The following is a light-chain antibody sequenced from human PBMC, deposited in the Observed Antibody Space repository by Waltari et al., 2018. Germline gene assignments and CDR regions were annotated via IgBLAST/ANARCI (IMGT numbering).Light chain of an antibody. CDR3: QQYYNIPPLT. V-gene: IGKV1-NL1*01. CDR2: AAS. Sequence: DIQMTQSPSSLSASVGDRVTITCRASQGISNSLAWYQQKPGKAPKVLLYAASRLESGVPSRFSGSGSGTDYTLSISSLQPEDFATYYCQQYYNIPPLTFGGGTKVEIK. CDR1: QGISNS. J-gene: IGKJ4*01.